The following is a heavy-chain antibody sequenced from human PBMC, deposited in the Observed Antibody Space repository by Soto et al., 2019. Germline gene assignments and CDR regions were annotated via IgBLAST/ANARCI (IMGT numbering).Heavy chain of an antibody. V-gene: IGHV3-23*01. CDR2: ISGGGSST. CDR3: ARVSPGGSYYFDY. Sequence: GGSLRLSCAGSGFTFRSYAMSWVRQAPGKGLEWVSVISGGGSSTNYADSVKGRFTISRDNYKNMLYLQMNSQRGEDTAVYYCARVSPGGSYYFDYWGQGTLVTVSS. CDR1: GFTFRSYA. D-gene: IGHD3-10*01. J-gene: IGHJ4*02.